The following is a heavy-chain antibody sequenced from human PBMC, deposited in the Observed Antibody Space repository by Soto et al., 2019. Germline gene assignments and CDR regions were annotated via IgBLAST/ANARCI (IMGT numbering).Heavy chain of an antibody. D-gene: IGHD6-19*01. V-gene: IGHV3-53*01. CDR3: ARDSSSGWYHDY. Sequence: EVQLVESGGGLIQPGGSLRLSCVASGFTVSTNYMSWGRQAPGKGLEWVSVIYSGGGTYYADSVKGRFTISRDNSKNTLYLQMNSLRAEDTAVYYCARDSSSGWYHDYWGQGTLVTVSS. CDR1: GFTVSTNY. J-gene: IGHJ4*02. CDR2: IYSGGGT.